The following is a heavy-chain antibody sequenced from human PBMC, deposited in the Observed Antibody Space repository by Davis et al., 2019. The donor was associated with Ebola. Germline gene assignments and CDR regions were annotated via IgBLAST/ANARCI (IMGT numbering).Heavy chain of an antibody. D-gene: IGHD4-17*01. CDR3: ARGAYGDYIVKAFDI. J-gene: IGHJ3*02. Sequence: GESLKISCAASGFTFSSYGMHWVRRAPGKGLEWVSTLGLSADTYYADSVKGRFTISRDNPKNTLYLQMNSLRAEDTAIYYCARGAYGDYIVKAFDIWGQGTKVTVSS. CDR2: LGLSADT. CDR1: GFTFSSYG. V-gene: IGHV3-23*01.